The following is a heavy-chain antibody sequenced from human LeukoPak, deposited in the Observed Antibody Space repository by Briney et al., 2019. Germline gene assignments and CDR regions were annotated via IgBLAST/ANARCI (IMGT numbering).Heavy chain of an antibody. J-gene: IGHJ4*02. CDR3: AKDKRRGSSGWFNY. V-gene: IGHV3-23*01. D-gene: IGHD6-19*01. Sequence: PGGSLRLSCTVSGFTLSSYEMSWIRQAPGKGLEWVSSIDYSGGSTYYADSVKGRFTISRDNSKNTLYLQMNSLRAEDTAVYYCAKDKRRGSSGWFNYWGQGTLVTVSS. CDR2: IDYSGGST. CDR1: GFTLSSYE.